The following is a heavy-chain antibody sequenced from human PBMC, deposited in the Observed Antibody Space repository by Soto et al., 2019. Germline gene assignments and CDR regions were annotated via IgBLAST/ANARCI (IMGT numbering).Heavy chain of an antibody. D-gene: IGHD3-3*01. Sequence: SQTLSLTCAISGDRVSSNSAAWNWIRQSPSRGLEWLGRTYYRSKWYNDYAVSVKSRITINPDTSKNQFSLQLNSVTPEDTAVYYCARDLYDFWSGYYSHYFDYWGQGTLVTVSS. CDR2: TYYRSKWYN. V-gene: IGHV6-1*01. J-gene: IGHJ4*02. CDR1: GDRVSSNSAA. CDR3: ARDLYDFWSGYYSHYFDY.